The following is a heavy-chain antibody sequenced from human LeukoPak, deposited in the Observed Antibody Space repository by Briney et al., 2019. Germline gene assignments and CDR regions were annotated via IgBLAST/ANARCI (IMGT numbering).Heavy chain of an antibody. CDR3: SRGGGGGMDV. J-gene: IGHJ6*02. CDR2: ISAYNGDT. CDR1: GYTFTNYH. V-gene: IGHV1-18*01. D-gene: IGHD3-16*01. Sequence: ASVKVPCKASGYTFTNYHISWVRQAPGQGLEWMGWISAYNGDTNYAQKLQGRVTMTTDTSTTTAYMELRSLRADDTAVYYCSRGGGGGMDVWGQGTTVTVSS.